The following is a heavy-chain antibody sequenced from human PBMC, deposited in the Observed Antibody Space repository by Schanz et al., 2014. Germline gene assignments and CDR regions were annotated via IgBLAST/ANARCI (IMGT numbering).Heavy chain of an antibody. Sequence: QSAAEVKKPGASVKVSCTASGYTFTSYDLNWVRQAPGQGLESLGWMNPNSGNPGFAQKFQGRVTINEDRYKRTAYMELSRLRVEEEDVYDCVRGEGDASPARRATGIVEDV. D-gene: IGHD2-21*01. CDR3: VRGEGDASPARRATGIVEDV. V-gene: IGHV1-8*01. CDR2: MNPNSGNP. CDR1: GYTFTSYD. J-gene: IGHJ6*01.